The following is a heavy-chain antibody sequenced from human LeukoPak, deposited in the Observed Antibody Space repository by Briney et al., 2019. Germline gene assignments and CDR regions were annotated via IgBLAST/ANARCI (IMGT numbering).Heavy chain of an antibody. CDR2: ISWNSGSM. J-gene: IGHJ4*02. V-gene: IGHV3-9*01. CDR3: VKVTAAGFVDY. CDR1: GFTFDDYA. D-gene: IGHD6-13*01. Sequence: GGSLRLSCAASGFTFDDYAMHWVRQAPGKGLEWVSGISWNSGSMGYADSVKGRFTISRDNAKNSLYLQMNSLGAEDTALYYCVKVTAAGFVDYWGQGTLVTVSS.